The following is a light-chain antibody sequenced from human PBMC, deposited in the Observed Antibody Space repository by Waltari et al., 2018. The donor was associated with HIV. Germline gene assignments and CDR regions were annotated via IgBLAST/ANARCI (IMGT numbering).Light chain of an antibody. CDR2: AAS. CDR1: QSVGTS. V-gene: IGKV3-15*01. CDR3: QQYSDWPPGFT. Sequence: ETVMTQSTATLSVSPGERAILPCRASQSVGTSVAWYQQRPGQAPRLLISAASTRATGVPASFSGSGSGTEFTLTISSLQSEDFVVYYCQQYSDWPPGFTFGQGTKLDIK. J-gene: IGKJ2*01.